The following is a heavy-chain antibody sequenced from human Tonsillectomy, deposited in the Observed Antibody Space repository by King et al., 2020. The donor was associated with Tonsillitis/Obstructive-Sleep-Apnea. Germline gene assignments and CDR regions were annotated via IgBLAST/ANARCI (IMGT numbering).Heavy chain of an antibody. V-gene: IGHV3-49*05. Sequence: VQLVESGGGLVKPGRSLRLSCTTSGFTFAEYAINWFRQAPGKGLEWVGFIRSKVYGGTTEYVASVKGRFTISRDDSKSIAYLRMDSLKSEDTAVYYCTRDQLEVMGHAFDVWGQGTVVTVSS. CDR1: GFTFAEYA. CDR3: TRDQLEVMGHAFDV. CDR2: IRSKVYGGTT. J-gene: IGHJ3*01. D-gene: IGHD1-1*01.